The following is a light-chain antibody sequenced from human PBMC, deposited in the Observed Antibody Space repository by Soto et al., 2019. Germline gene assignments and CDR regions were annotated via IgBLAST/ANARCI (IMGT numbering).Light chain of an antibody. CDR3: CSYSGSGTDV. V-gene: IGLV2-23*02. J-gene: IGLJ1*01. CDR2: DVN. CDR1: TNEIGTVDL. Sequence: QSVLTQPASVSGSPGQSITISCTETTNEIGTVDLVSWYQQHPGKAPKVVIYDVNKRPSGVSNRLSGSKSGNTAFLTLSGLQAEDEADYYCCSYSGSGTDVFGTGTKLTVL.